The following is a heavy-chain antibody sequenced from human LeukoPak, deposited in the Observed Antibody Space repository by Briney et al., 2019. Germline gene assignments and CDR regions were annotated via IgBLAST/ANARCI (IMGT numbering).Heavy chain of an antibody. J-gene: IGHJ6*03. CDR3: ARMPYDFWSGYGNSYYYYYMDV. Sequence: GASVKVSCKASGGTFSSYAISWVRQAPGQGLEWMGGMIPIFGTANYAQKFQGRVTITADESTSTAYMEMSSLRSEDTAVYYCARMPYDFWSGYGNSYYYYYMDVWGKGTTVTVSS. D-gene: IGHD3-3*01. CDR2: MIPIFGTA. CDR1: GGTFSSYA. V-gene: IGHV1-69*13.